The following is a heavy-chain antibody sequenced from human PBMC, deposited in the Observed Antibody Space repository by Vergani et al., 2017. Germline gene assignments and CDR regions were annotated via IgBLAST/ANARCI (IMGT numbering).Heavy chain of an antibody. CDR3: ARHGSAPGFCVN. Sequence: QLQLQESGPGLVKPSETLSLTCTVSGGSISSSSYYWGWIRQPPGKGLEWIGSIYYSGSTYYNPSLKSRVTISVDTSKNQFSLKLSSVTAADTAMYYCARHGSAPGFCVNWGQGTLVTVSS. D-gene: IGHD2-2*03. CDR1: GGSISSSSYY. V-gene: IGHV4-39*01. CDR2: IYYSGST. J-gene: IGHJ4*02.